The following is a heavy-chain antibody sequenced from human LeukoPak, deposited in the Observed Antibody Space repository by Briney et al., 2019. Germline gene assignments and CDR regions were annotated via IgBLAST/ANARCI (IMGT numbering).Heavy chain of an antibody. CDR2: IWYDGSNK. J-gene: IGHJ6*02. D-gene: IGHD1-14*01. Sequence: GGSLRLSCAASGFTFSNYGMHWVRQAPGKGLEWVAVIWYDGSNKYYADSVKGRFTISRDNSKNTLYLQMNSQRVEDTTVYYCAKDRKHYYYGMDVWGQGTTVTVSS. CDR1: GFTFSNYG. CDR3: AKDRKHYYYGMDV. V-gene: IGHV3-30*02.